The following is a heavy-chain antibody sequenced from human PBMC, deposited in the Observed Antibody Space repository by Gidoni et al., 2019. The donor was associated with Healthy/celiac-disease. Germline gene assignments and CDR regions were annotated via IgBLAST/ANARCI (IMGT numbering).Heavy chain of an antibody. J-gene: IGHJ4*02. CDR2: SRSKAYGGTT. Sequence: EVQLVESGGGLVQPGRSLRLSCTSPGFPFVHYAMSWFRKAPGKGLEWVGFSRSKAYGGTTEYAASVKGRFTISRDDSKSSAYLQMNSLKTEDTAVYYCTRDRIYDFWSGYPTDWGQGTLVTVSS. CDR1: GFPFVHYA. V-gene: IGHV3-49*03. D-gene: IGHD3-3*01. CDR3: TRDRIYDFWSGYPTD.